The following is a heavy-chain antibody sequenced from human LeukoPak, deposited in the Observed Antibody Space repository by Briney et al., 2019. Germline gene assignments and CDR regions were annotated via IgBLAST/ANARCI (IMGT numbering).Heavy chain of an antibody. CDR3: TSQNYYDEGWFDP. J-gene: IGHJ5*02. Sequence: GGSLKLSCAASGFTFSGSAMHWVRQASGKGLEWVGRIRSKANSYATAYAASVKGRFTISSDDSKNTAYQQMNSLKTEDTAVYYCTSQNYYDEGWFDPWGQGTLVTVSS. V-gene: IGHV3-73*01. CDR1: GFTFSGSA. D-gene: IGHD3-22*01. CDR2: IRSKANSYAT.